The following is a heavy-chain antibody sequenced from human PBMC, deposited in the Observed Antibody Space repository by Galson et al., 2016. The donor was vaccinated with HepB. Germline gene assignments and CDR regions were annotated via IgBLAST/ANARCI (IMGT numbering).Heavy chain of an antibody. V-gene: IGHV3-74*01. CDR2: INIDGSST. CDR3: ARGTYDFWSAYYNGVYYYGMDV. D-gene: IGHD3-3*01. Sequence: SLRLSCAASGFTFSSYWMHWVRQAPGKGLVWVSRINIDGSSTSYADSVKGRFTISRDNAKNTLYLQMNSLRAEETAVYYCARGTYDFWSAYYNGVYYYGMDVWGQGTTVTVSS. J-gene: IGHJ6*02. CDR1: GFTFSSYW.